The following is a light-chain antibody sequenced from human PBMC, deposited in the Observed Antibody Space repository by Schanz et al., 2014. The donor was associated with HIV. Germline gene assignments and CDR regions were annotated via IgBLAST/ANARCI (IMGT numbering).Light chain of an antibody. Sequence: EIVLTQSPATLSLSPGERVTLSCRASQSVSSYLAWYQQKPGQAPRLLIHDASNRATGIPARFSGSGSGTDFTLTISSLEPEDFAVYYCQQYGSSPPTFGQGTKLEIK. CDR2: DAS. V-gene: IGKV3-11*01. J-gene: IGKJ2*01. CDR3: QQYGSSPPT. CDR1: QSVSSY.